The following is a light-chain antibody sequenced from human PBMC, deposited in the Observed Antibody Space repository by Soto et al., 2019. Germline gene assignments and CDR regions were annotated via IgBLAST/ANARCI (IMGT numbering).Light chain of an antibody. Sequence: EIVLTQSPGTLSLSPGERATLSCRASQSVSSSYFAWYQQKPGQAPRLLIYGASSRATGIPDRFSGSGSGTDFALTISRLEPEDFAVYYWQQYGNSPAFGGGTKVEIK. CDR2: GAS. CDR1: QSVSSSY. V-gene: IGKV3-20*01. CDR3: QQYGNSPA. J-gene: IGKJ4*01.